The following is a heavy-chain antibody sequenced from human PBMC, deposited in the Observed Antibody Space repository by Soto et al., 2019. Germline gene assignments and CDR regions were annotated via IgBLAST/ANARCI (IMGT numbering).Heavy chain of an antibody. D-gene: IGHD4-17*01. CDR3: AKSATTVTTGNYFDY. CDR1: GYTFSSYA. J-gene: IGHJ4*02. V-gene: IGHV3-23*01. Sequence: EVQLLGSGGGLVQPGGSLRLSCAASGYTFSSYAMSWVRQAPGKGLEWVSGISGTGGSLYFADSVKGRFTISRDNLKNALYLQMNSLRAEDTAVYYCAKSATTVTTGNYFDYWGQGSLVTVSS. CDR2: ISGTGGSL.